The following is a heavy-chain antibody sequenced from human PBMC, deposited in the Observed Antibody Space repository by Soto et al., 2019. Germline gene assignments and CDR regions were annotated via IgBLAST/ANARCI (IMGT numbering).Heavy chain of an antibody. V-gene: IGHV3-64*07. J-gene: IGHJ6*02. CDR2: ISPNGGST. Sequence: EVQLVESGGGLVQPGGSLRLSCAASGFSFSSYAMHWVRQAPGKGLEYVSVISPNGGSTYHSDSVKDRFTISRDNSENTLYLQMGSLRAEDMAVYYCARAGFYYGSGSYGYGMDFWGQGTSVTVSS. CDR3: ARAGFYYGSGSYGYGMDF. D-gene: IGHD3-10*01. CDR1: GFSFSSYA.